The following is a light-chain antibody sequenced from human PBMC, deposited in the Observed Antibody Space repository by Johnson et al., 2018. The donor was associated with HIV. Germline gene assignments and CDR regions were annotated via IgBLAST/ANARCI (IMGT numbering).Light chain of an antibody. CDR2: ENN. Sequence: QSVLTQPPSVSAAPGQMVTISCSGSTSNIGSNFVSWYQQLPGTAPKLLIYENNKRPSGIPDRFSGSKYGTSATLAITGLHTGDEADYYCGTWDARLTIGGVIGTGTKVTVL. V-gene: IGLV1-51*02. CDR3: GTWDARLTIGGV. CDR1: TSNIGSNF. J-gene: IGLJ1*01.